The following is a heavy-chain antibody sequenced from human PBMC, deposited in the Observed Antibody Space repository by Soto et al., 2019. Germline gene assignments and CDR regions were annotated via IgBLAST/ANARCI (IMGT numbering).Heavy chain of an antibody. CDR2: IFHSGNA. Sequence: KASETLSLTCAVYGGSFSVYYWRWMRQPPGKGLEWIGFIFHSGNAKYNPSLKSRVTISIDTSKSQFSLSLDSVTAADTAVYFCARAHAPTLPFDYWGLGTLVTVSS. D-gene: IGHD2-2*01. J-gene: IGHJ4*01. CDR3: ARAHAPTLPFDY. V-gene: IGHV4-34*11. CDR1: GGSFSVYY.